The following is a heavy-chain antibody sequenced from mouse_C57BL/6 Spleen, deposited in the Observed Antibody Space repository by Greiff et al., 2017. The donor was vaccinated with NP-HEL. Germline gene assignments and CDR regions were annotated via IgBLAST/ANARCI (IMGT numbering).Heavy chain of an antibody. CDR1: GYTFTDYY. V-gene: IGHV1-26*01. D-gene: IGHD1-1*01. J-gene: IGHJ4*01. Sequence: EVQLQQSGPELVQPGASVKISCKASGYTFTDYYMNWVKQSPGKSLEWIGDINPNNGGTSYNQKCKGKATLTVDKSSSTAYMELRSLTSEDSAVYYCAPTAMDYWGQGTSVTVSS. CDR3: APTAMDY. CDR2: INPNNGGT.